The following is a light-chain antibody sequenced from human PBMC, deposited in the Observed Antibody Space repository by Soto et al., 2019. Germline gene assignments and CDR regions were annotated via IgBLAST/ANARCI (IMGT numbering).Light chain of an antibody. J-gene: IGKJ1*01. Sequence: EIVLTQSPGTLSLSPGEIATLSCRASQSVSNNYLAWYQQKPGQAPRLLIYGASNRATGSPDRFSGSGSGTDFTLTISRLKPEYCAVYYCQQYGSSGTCGQGTKVEIK. CDR2: GAS. CDR1: QSVSNNY. V-gene: IGKV3-20*01. CDR3: QQYGSSGT.